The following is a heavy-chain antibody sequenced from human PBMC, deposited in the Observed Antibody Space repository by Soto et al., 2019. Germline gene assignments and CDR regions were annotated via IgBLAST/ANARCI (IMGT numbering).Heavy chain of an antibody. Sequence: PGGSLRLSCAASGFTFSSYGMHWVRQAPGKGLEWVAVISYDGSNKYYADSVKGRFTISRDNSKNTLYLQMNSLRAEDTAVYYCAKDGSSYDSSGYVYFDYWGQGTLVTVS. D-gene: IGHD3-22*01. CDR2: ISYDGSNK. J-gene: IGHJ4*02. CDR3: AKDGSSYDSSGYVYFDY. CDR1: GFTFSSYG. V-gene: IGHV3-30*18.